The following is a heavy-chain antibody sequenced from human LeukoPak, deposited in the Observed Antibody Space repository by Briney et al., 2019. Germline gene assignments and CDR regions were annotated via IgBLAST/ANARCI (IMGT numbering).Heavy chain of an antibody. CDR3: ARGDLTIFRVVISSAFDY. Sequence: GGSLRLSCAASGFTFSSYWMSWVRQAPGKGLEWVANIKQDGSEKYYVDSVKGRFTISRDNAKNSLYLQMNSLRAEDTAVYYCARGDLTIFRVVISSAFDYWGQGTLVTVSS. V-gene: IGHV3-7*01. J-gene: IGHJ4*02. D-gene: IGHD3-3*01. CDR1: GFTFSSYW. CDR2: IKQDGSEK.